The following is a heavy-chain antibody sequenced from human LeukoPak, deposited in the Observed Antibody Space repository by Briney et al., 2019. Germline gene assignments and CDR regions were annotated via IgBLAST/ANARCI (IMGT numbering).Heavy chain of an antibody. D-gene: IGHD3-22*01. Sequence: GGSLRLSCAASGFTFSSYGMSWVRQAPGKGMERVSAIRGNCGSTYYADSVKGRFTISRDNSKITLYLQMNSLRAEDTAVYYCAKDSYYDSSGYLIARSNGFDPWGQGTLVTVSS. V-gene: IGHV3-23*01. J-gene: IGHJ5*02. CDR3: AKDSYYDSSGYLIARSNGFDP. CDR2: IRGNCGST. CDR1: GFTFSSYG.